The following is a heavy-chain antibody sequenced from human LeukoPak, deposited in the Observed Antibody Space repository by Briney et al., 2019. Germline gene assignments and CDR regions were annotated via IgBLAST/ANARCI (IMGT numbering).Heavy chain of an antibody. D-gene: IGHD2-2*01. J-gene: IGHJ4*02. V-gene: IGHV1-69*04. CDR1: GGTFSSYA. Sequence: SVKVSCKASGGTFSSYAISWVRQAPGQGLEGVGRIIPILGIANYAQKFQGRVTITADKSTSTAYMELSSLRSEDTAVYYCARESTNRGCSSTSCYLFDYWGQGTLVTVSS. CDR3: ARESTNRGCSSTSCYLFDY. CDR2: IIPILGIA.